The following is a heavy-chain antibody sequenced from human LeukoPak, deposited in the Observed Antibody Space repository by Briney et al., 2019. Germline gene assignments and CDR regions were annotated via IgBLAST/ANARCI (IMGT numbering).Heavy chain of an antibody. J-gene: IGHJ4*01. Sequence: GGSLRLSCAASGFNFIDYSMNWVRQAPGKGLEWISYIGISSGNTKYADSVKGRFTISRDKARNSLYLQMNSLRVEDTAMYYCARDHRYAFDNWGDGTLVTVSS. D-gene: IGHD5-12*01. CDR1: GFNFIDYS. CDR3: ARDHRYAFDN. V-gene: IGHV3-48*01. CDR2: IGISSGNT.